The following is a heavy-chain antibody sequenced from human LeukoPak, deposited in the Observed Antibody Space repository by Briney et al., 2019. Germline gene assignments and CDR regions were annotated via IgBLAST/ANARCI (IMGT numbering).Heavy chain of an antibody. D-gene: IGHD3-10*01. CDR2: IYYSGST. CDR1: GGSISSSSYY. V-gene: IGHV4-39*01. CDR3: ARRAPHLMVRGVTIQPDYFDY. J-gene: IGHJ4*02. Sequence: SETLSLTCTVSGGSISSSSYYWGWIRQPPGKGLEWIGSIYYSGSTYYNPSLKSRVTISVDTSKNQFSLKLSSVTAADTAVYYCARRAPHLMVRGVTIQPDYFDYWGQGTLVTVSS.